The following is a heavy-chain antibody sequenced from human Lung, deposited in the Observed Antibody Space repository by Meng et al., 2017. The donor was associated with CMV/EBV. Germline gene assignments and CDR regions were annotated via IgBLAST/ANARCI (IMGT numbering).Heavy chain of an antibody. J-gene: IGHJ4*02. CDR2: IYYTGST. D-gene: IGHD5-24*01. Sequence: VPRRGSAPDLVRPSQSLSLTCTVSGGSIGSGGYYWSWIRQHPGKGLEWIGYIYYTGSTFYNPSLKSRVTISVDTSKNQFSLKLIPATAADTAVYYCAREAGRDGYATPKFDYWGQGTLVTVSS. CDR3: AREAGRDGYATPKFDY. CDR1: GGSIGSGGYY. V-gene: IGHV4-31*03.